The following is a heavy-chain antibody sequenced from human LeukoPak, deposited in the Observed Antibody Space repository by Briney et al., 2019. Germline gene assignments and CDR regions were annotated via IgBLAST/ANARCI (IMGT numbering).Heavy chain of an antibody. CDR1: GFTFSSYS. V-gene: IGHV3-21*01. D-gene: IGHD3-3*01. J-gene: IGHJ4*02. CDR2: ISSSSSYI. Sequence: PGGSLRLSCAASGFTFSSYSMNWVRQAPGKGLEWVSSISSSSSYIYYADSVKGRFTISRDNAKNSLYLQMNSLRAEDTAVYYCAREIVPDFWSGGYFDYWGQGTLVTVSS. CDR3: AREIVPDFWSGGYFDY.